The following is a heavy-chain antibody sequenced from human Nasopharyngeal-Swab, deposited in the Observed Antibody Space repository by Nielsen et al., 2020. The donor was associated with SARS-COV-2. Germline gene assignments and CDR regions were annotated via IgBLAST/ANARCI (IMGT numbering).Heavy chain of an antibody. CDR2: TWYRSQWNY. J-gene: IGHJ3*01. V-gene: IGHV6-1*01. D-gene: IGHD6-13*01. Sequence: QTRSLTGAISGDSVSNDRAAWSWIRQSPSRGLEWLGRTWYRSQWNYDYAVSVRGRVAVNPDTSKNQFSLYLNSVTPDDTAVYYCARIQQQLPGIVWGQGTMVTVSS. CDR3: ARIQQQLPGIV. CDR1: GDSVSNDRAA.